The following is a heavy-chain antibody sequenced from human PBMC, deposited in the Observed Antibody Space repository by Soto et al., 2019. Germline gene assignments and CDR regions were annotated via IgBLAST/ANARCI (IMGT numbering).Heavy chain of an antibody. D-gene: IGHD2-15*01. CDR1: GFTFSSYA. Sequence: EVQLLESGGGLVQPGGSLRLSCAASGFTFSSYAMTWVRQAPGKGLEWVSSISATGGSTYYADSVKGRFTISRDNSENTLYLQMNSLSDEDTALYYCAKCGGSSLFNWFDPWGQATLVTVSS. J-gene: IGHJ5*02. CDR3: AKCGGSSLFNWFDP. CDR2: ISATGGST. V-gene: IGHV3-23*01.